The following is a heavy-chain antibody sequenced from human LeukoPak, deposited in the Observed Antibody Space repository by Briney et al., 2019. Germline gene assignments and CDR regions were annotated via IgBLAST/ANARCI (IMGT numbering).Heavy chain of an antibody. CDR2: IRSKANSYAT. CDR1: GFTFSGSA. D-gene: IGHD3-22*01. J-gene: IGHJ3*02. CDR3: TRGLPYYYDSSGYPLDAFDI. V-gene: IGHV3-73*01. Sequence: GGSLRLSCAASGFTFSGSAMHWVHQASGKGLEWVGRIRSKANSYATAYAASVKGRFTISRDDSKNTAYLQMNSLKTEDTAVYYCTRGLPYYYDSSGYPLDAFDIWGQGTMVTVSS.